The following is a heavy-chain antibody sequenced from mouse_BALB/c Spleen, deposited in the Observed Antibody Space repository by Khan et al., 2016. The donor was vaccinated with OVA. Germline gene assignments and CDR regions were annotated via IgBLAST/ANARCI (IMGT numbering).Heavy chain of an antibody. Sequence: QVQLKQSGAELAKPGASVKMSCKASGYTFINYWMNWIKQRPGQGLEWIGYIHPTTGYSEYNQNFKDKATMTADKSSNTAHMQLSSLTSEDSAVYYCSRRGLRWDFDYWCRGTTLTVSS. D-gene: IGHD1-1*01. CDR1: GYTFINYW. CDR3: SRRGLRWDFDY. CDR2: IHPTTGYS. V-gene: IGHV1-7*01. J-gene: IGHJ2*01.